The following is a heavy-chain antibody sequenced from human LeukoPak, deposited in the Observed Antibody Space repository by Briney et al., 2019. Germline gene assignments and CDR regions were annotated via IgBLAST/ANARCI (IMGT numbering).Heavy chain of an antibody. CDR2: ISGSGSST. J-gene: IGHJ4*02. V-gene: IGHV3-23*01. Sequence: GGSLRLSCAASGFTFSSYAMSWVRQAPGKGLEWVSAISGSGSSTYYADSVKGRFTISRDNSKNTLYLQMNSLRAEDRAVYYCAKDQQSSSWYRRSKHPAYYFDYWGQGTLVTVSS. D-gene: IGHD6-13*01. CDR3: AKDQQSSSWYRRSKHPAYYFDY. CDR1: GFTFSSYA.